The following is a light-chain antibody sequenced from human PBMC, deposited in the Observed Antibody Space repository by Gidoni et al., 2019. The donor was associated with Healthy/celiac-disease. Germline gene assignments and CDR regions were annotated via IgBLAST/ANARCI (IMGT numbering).Light chain of an antibody. CDR3: QQYNNWPPTWT. Sequence: IVITQSPATLSVSPGERATLSCRASQSVSSNLAWYQQKPGQAPRLLIYGASTRATGIPARFSGSGSGTEFTLTISSLQSEDFAVYYCQQYNNWPPTWTFGQGTKVEIK. J-gene: IGKJ1*01. V-gene: IGKV3-15*01. CDR1: QSVSSN. CDR2: GAS.